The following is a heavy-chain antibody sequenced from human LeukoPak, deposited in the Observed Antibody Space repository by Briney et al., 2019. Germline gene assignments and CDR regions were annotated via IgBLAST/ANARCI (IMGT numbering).Heavy chain of an antibody. D-gene: IGHD4-17*01. CDR1: GGSISSYY. CDR2: IYYSGST. J-gene: IGHJ4*02. V-gene: IGHV4-59*01. Sequence: PSETLSLTCTVSGGSISSYYWSWIRQPPGKGLEWIGHIYYSGSTNYNPSLKSRVTISVDTSKNQFSLKLSSVTAADTAVYYCARAHDYGDYYFDYWGQGTLVTVSS. CDR3: ARAHDYGDYYFDY.